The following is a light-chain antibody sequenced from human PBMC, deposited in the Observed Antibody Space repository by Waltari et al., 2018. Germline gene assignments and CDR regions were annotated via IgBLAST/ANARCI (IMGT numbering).Light chain of an antibody. J-gene: IGKJ2*01. CDR2: GAS. V-gene: IGKV3-15*01. CDR3: QQYNNWPLYT. CDR1: PSVSSY. Sequence: ETVMTQSPATLSVFPGERATLSCRASPSVSSYLAWYQQKPGQAPRLLIYGASTRATGIPARFSGSGSGTEFTLTISSMQSEDFAVYYCQQYNNWPLYTFGQGTKLEI.